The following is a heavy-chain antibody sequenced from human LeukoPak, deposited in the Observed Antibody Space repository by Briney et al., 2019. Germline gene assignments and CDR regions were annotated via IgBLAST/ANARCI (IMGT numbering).Heavy chain of an antibody. Sequence: SETLSLTCAVYGGSFSGYYWSWIRQPPGKGLEWIGEINHSGSTNYNPSLKSRVTISVDTSKNQFSLKLSSVTAADTAVYYCARARRGFWSGYYYFDYWGQGTLVTVSS. J-gene: IGHJ4*02. V-gene: IGHV4-34*01. CDR2: INHSGST. CDR1: GGSFSGYY. CDR3: ARARRGFWSGYYYFDY. D-gene: IGHD3-3*01.